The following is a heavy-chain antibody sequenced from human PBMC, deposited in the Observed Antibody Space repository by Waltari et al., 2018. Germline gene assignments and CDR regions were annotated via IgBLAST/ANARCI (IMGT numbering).Heavy chain of an antibody. V-gene: IGHV3-7*01. CDR1: GFDFSNAW. CDR2: IKGDGSEK. Sequence: EMQVVESGGDLVQPGGSLRLSYAASGFDFSNAWMDWVRQAPGKGLEWVANIKGDGSEKYYVDSVKGRFIISRDNTMNLLYLQMNSLRAEDTAVYYCSESLNVWGQGTTVIVSS. J-gene: IGHJ6*02. CDR3: SESLNV.